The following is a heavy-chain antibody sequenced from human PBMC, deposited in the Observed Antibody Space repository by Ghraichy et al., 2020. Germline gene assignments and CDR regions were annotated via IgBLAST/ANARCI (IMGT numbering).Heavy chain of an antibody. CDR1: ELTFSSYW. J-gene: IGHJ6*02. V-gene: IGHV3-7*01. Sequence: GGSLRLSCAASELTFSSYWMSWVRQAPGKGLEWVANIKGDGSEKYYVDSVKGRFTISRDNAKNSLYLQMNSLRDKDTAVYYCARNGAGVAPAAAPYYYYGMDVWGQGTTVTVSS. CDR3: ARNGAGVAPAAAPYYYYGMDV. D-gene: IGHD2-2*01. CDR2: IKGDGSEK.